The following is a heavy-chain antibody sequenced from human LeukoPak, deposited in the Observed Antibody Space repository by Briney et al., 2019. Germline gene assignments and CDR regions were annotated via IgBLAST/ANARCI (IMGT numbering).Heavy chain of an antibody. V-gene: IGHV3-30*09. J-gene: IGHJ4*02. CDR2: VSYDGGSE. D-gene: IGHD3-22*01. CDR3: ASNFYDVGGYYYRTPVQY. Sequence: GGSLRLSCAASRFTFTTFSDYVMHWARQAPGKGLEWAAAVSYDGGSEYYADSVKGRFAVSRDNSKNTLYLQMRSLRPEDTAVYYCASNFYDVGGYYYRTPVQYWGQGTPVTVSS. CDR1: RFTFTTFSDYV.